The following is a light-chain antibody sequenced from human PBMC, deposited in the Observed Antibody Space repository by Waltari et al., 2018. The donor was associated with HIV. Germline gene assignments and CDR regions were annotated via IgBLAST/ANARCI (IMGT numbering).Light chain of an antibody. CDR1: SSDVGGYTL. V-gene: IGLV2-23*02. Sequence: QSALTQPASVSGSPGQSITISCTGTSSDVGGYTLVSWYQQQPGKAPKLMIYEVSKRPSRVSHRFSGSKSGNPASLTIAGLQAEDEADYYCCAYAGSTTYVIFGGGTKLTVL. J-gene: IGLJ2*01. CDR3: CAYAGSTTYVI. CDR2: EVS.